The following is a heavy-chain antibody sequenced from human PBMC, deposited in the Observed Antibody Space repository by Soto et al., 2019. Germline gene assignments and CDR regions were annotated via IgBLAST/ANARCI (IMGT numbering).Heavy chain of an antibody. Sequence: PSETLSLTCDVYGGSFSGYIWTWIRQTPGKGLQWIGQINHSGSANYNPSLKSRVTISVHTSNSQFSLELSSVPAADTAVYYCARGLIPGSQYSGGWYYFDSWGQGTQVTVSS. D-gene: IGHD1-26*01. V-gene: IGHV4-34*01. CDR2: INHSGSA. CDR3: ARGLIPGSQYSGGWYYFDS. J-gene: IGHJ4*02. CDR1: GGSFSGYI.